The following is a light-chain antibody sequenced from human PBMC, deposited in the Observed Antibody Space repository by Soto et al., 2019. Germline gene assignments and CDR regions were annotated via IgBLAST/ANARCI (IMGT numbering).Light chain of an antibody. V-gene: IGLV2-23*03. CDR3: CSYAGSSTFS. CDR1: SSDVGSYNL. CDR2: EGS. J-gene: IGLJ2*01. Sequence: HSVLTQPASVSGSPGQSITISCTGTSSDVGSYNLVSWYQQHPGKAPKLMIYEGSKRPSGVSNRFSGSKSGNTASLTISGLQAEDEADYYCCSYAGSSTFSFGGGTKLTVL.